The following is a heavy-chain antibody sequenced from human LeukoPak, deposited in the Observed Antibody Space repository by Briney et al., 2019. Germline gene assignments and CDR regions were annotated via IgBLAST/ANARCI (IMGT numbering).Heavy chain of an antibody. CDR1: WIPFSRPW. D-gene: IGHD5-18*01. CDR2: IKEDGSEI. CDR3: TRRGYGY. J-gene: IGHJ4*02. V-gene: IGHV3-7*01. Sequence: GALRLSFSASWIPFSRPWMSLVRPAPRKGLEWVANIKEDGSEIYYVDSVKGRFTISRDNAKNSLYLQMNSLRAEDTAVYYCTRRGYGYWGQGTLVTVSS.